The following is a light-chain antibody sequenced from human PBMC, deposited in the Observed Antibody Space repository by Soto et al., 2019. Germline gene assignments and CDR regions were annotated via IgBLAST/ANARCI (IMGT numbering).Light chain of an antibody. Sequence: QSALTQPASVSGSPGQSITISCTVTNSDVGGYNYVSWYQHHPGKAPKLMIFDVSNRPSGVSSRFSGSKSGNTASLTISGLQPEDEADYYCSSYTTSNTRQIVFGTGTKVTVL. CDR1: NSDVGGYNY. CDR3: SSYTTSNTRQIV. V-gene: IGLV2-14*03. J-gene: IGLJ1*01. CDR2: DVS.